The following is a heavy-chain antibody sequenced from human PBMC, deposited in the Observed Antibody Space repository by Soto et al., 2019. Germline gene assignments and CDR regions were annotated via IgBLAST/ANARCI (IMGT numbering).Heavy chain of an antibody. D-gene: IGHD3-10*01. CDR1: GGSISSGGYC. Sequence: SETLSLTCAVSGGSISSGGYCWSWIRQPPGKGLEWIGNIYYSGSTYYNPSLKSRVTISVDTSKNQFSLKLSSVTAADTAVYYCARPRITMVRGVNYYYYGMDVWGQGTTVTVSS. CDR3: ARPRITMVRGVNYYYYGMDV. J-gene: IGHJ6*02. V-gene: IGHV4-30-2*03. CDR2: IYYSGST.